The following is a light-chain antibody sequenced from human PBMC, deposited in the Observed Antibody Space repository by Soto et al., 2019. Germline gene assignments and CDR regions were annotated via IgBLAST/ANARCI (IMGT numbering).Light chain of an antibody. CDR2: LNSDGSH. CDR1: SGHSNYA. J-gene: IGLJ2*01. V-gene: IGLV4-69*01. Sequence: QLVLTQSPSASASLGASVKLTCTLSSGHSNYAIAWHQQQSAKGPRYLMKLNSDGSHSKGDGIPDRFSGSSSGAERYLTISGLHSEDEADYYCQTWGSGIVVFGGGTKLTVL. CDR3: QTWGSGIVV.